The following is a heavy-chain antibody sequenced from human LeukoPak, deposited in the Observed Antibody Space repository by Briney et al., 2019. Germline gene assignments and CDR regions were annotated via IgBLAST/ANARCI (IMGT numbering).Heavy chain of an antibody. V-gene: IGHV3-43*01. CDR1: GFSFQVYT. J-gene: IGHJ6*01. CDR2: TSWVGGST. D-gene: IGHD1-14*01. CDR3: AKVRNRRRDNYGNHV. Sequence: GGSLRLPCVVSGFSFQVYTTHWGRQSPGKAWGWGSSTSWVGGSTYYGDSVNGRVTISRDNAKNSLYLQMNSLRAEDTALYYCAKVRNRRRDNYGNHVGGQRLTVASSS.